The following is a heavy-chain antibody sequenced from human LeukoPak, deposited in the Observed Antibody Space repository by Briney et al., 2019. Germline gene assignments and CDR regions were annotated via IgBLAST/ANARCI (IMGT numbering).Heavy chain of an antibody. CDR1: GFSLTHDA. V-gene: IGHV3-30*03. D-gene: IGHD5-12*01. Sequence: GGSLRLSCAASGFSLTHDAIHWVRQAPGKGLEWVAVVSKDTVTKFYRDSVKGRFTVSTDSSKNTVYLQMTGLRSEDTAVYYCAGDRGRVAPDYFDCWGQGTLVTVSS. J-gene: IGHJ4*02. CDR2: VSKDTVTK. CDR3: AGDRGRVAPDYFDC.